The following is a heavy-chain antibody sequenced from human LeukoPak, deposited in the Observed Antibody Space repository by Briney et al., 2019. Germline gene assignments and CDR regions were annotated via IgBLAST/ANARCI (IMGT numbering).Heavy chain of an antibody. D-gene: IGHD3-10*01. Sequence: GRPLRLSCAASGFTFSSYGMHWGRQAPGKGLEWVANIKQDGSEKYYVDSVKGRFTISRDNAKNSLYLQMNSLRAEDTAVYYCARGVKVDYWGQGTLVTVSS. V-gene: IGHV3-7*03. CDR2: IKQDGSEK. J-gene: IGHJ4*02. CDR3: ARGVKVDY. CDR1: GFTFSSYG.